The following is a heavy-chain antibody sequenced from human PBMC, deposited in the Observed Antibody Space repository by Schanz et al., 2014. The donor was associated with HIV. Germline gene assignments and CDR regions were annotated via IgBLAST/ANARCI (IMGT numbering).Heavy chain of an antibody. D-gene: IGHD3-22*01. J-gene: IGHJ4*02. CDR3: ARILDYYDSSGFDY. Sequence: QVQLVESGGGLVKPGRSLRLSCAASGFSFSDYYMSWIRQAPGKGLEWISYISSSGRIIYYADSVKGRFTVSRDNAKNSLSLQMNGLRADDTAVYYCARILDYYDSSGFDYWGQGTLVVVSS. CDR1: GFSFSDYY. V-gene: IGHV3-11*01. CDR2: ISSSGRII.